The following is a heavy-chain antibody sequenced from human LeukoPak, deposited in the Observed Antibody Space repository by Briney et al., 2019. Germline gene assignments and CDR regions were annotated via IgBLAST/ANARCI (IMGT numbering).Heavy chain of an antibody. V-gene: IGHV4-30-4*01. CDR3: AREVPPRDKDASDI. CDR1: GGSISSGDYY. J-gene: IGHJ3*02. D-gene: IGHD1-1*01. Sequence: SETLSPTCTVSGGSISSGDYYRSWIRQPPGKGLEWIGYIYYSGSTYYNPSLKSRVTISVDTSKNQFSLKLSSVTAADTAVYYCAREVPPRDKDASDIWGQGTMVTVSS. CDR2: IYYSGST.